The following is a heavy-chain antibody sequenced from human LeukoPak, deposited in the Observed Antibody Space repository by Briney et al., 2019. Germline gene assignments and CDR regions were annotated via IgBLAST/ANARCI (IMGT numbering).Heavy chain of an antibody. Sequence: PGRSLRLACAAAGFFFSTYWMTWVRQAPGKGLEWVANINLDGTEEHYVDSSLKGRFTISRDNAKNSLYLQMTSLRVEDTAVYYCASGRHDFLHWGQGTLVTVSS. J-gene: IGHJ4*02. CDR2: INLDGTEE. D-gene: IGHD3/OR15-3a*01. CDR1: GFFFSTYW. V-gene: IGHV3-7*01. CDR3: ASGRHDFLH.